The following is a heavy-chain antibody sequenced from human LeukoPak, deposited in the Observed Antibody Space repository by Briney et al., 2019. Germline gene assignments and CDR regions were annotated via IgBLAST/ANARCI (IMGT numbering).Heavy chain of an antibody. V-gene: IGHV4-38-2*02. Sequence: PSETLSLTCTVSGYSISSGYYWGWIRQPPGKGLEWIGSIYHSGSTYYNPSLKSRVTISVDTSKNQFSLKLSSVTAADTAVYYCARDWQYCGGDCYSGDYWGQGTLVTVSS. CDR3: ARDWQYCGGDCYSGDY. D-gene: IGHD2-21*02. J-gene: IGHJ4*02. CDR1: GYSISSGYY. CDR2: IYHSGST.